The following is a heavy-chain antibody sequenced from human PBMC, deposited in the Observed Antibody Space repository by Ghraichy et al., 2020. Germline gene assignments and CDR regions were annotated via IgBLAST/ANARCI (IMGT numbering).Heavy chain of an antibody. CDR3: ARSSSSWYGFHYGMDV. CDR2: TYYRSKWYN. Sequence: SQTLSLTCAISGDSVSSNSAAWNWIRQSPSRGLEWLGRTYYRSKWYNDYAVSVKSRITINPDTSKNQFSLQLNSVTPEDTAVYYCARSSSSWYGFHYGMDVWGQGTTVTVSS. CDR1: GDSVSSNSAA. J-gene: IGHJ6*02. V-gene: IGHV6-1*01. D-gene: IGHD6-13*01.